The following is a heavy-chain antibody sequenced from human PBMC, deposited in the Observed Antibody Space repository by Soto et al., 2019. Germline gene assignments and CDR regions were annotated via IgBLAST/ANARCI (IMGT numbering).Heavy chain of an antibody. D-gene: IGHD6-13*01. V-gene: IGHV2-5*01. J-gene: IGHJ6*02. Sequence: SGPTLVNPTQTLTLTCTFSGFSLSTSGVGVGWIRQPPGKALEWLALIYWNDDKRYSPSLKSRLTITKDASKNQVALTMTNMDPVDTATYYCAHSSSSWYVNGMDVWGQGTTVTVSS. CDR3: AHSSSSWYVNGMDV. CDR2: IYWNDDK. CDR1: GFSLSTSGVG.